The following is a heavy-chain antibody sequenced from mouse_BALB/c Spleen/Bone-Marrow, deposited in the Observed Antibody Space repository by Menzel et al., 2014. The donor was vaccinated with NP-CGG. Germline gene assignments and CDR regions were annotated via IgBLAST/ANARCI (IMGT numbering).Heavy chain of an antibody. J-gene: IGHJ2*01. D-gene: IGHD2-4*01. CDR1: GYAFXSFW. CDR3: ARDDYGPDY. CDR2: IYPGDGET. Sequence: VHLVESGAELVRPGSSVKISCKASGYAFXSFWMNWVKQRPGQGLEWIGQIYPGDGETNYNGKFKGKATPTADKSSSTAYMQLSSLTSEDSAVYFCARDDYGPDYWGQGTTLTVSS. V-gene: IGHV1-80*01.